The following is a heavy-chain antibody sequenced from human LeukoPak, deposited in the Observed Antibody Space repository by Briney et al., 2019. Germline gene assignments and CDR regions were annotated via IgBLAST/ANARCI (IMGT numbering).Heavy chain of an antibody. CDR3: AKSAAAGYYFDY. J-gene: IGHJ4*02. CDR1: GFTFDDYA. D-gene: IGHD6-13*01. CDR2: ISWNSGSI. Sequence: PGGSLRLSCAASGFTFDDYAMHWVRHAPGKGLEWVSGISWNSGSIGYADSVKGRFTISRDNAKNSPYLQMNSLRAEDMALYYCAKSAAAGYYFDYWGQGTLVTVSS. V-gene: IGHV3-9*03.